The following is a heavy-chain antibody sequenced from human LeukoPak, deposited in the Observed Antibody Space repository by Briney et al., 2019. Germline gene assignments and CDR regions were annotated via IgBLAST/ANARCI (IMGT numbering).Heavy chain of an antibody. CDR1: GFTSTNFA. D-gene: IGHD3-16*01. Sequence: TSVTVSFKASGFTSTNFAVQWVRQARGQRLEWIGWIIVGSGATKCAQDFQERVTITRDLSTSTLYMELRSLTSEDTAVYYCAADLSNPRMGASYLDSWGQGTLVTVSS. CDR3: AADLSNPRMGASYLDS. V-gene: IGHV1-58*01. J-gene: IGHJ4*02. CDR2: IIVGSGAT.